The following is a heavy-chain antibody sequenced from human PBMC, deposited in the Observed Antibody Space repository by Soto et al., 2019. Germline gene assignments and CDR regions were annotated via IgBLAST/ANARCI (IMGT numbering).Heavy chain of an antibody. J-gene: IGHJ6*02. V-gene: IGHV3-30-3*01. D-gene: IGHD6-13*01. CDR1: GFTVSSYA. Sequence: GSLRLACAASGFTVSSYAMHWVRQAPGKGLEWVAVISYDGSNKYYADSVKGRFTISRDNSKNTLYLQMNSLRAEDTAVYYCARAGAAAGTKIYYYYGMDVWGQGTTVTVSS. CDR3: ARAGAAAGTKIYYYYGMDV. CDR2: ISYDGSNK.